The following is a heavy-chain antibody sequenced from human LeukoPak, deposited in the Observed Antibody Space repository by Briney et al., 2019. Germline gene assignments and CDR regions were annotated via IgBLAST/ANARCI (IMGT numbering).Heavy chain of an antibody. CDR1: GFPFSSYG. V-gene: IGHV3-30*02. CDR2: IRYDGSNK. CDR3: AKDKGHYGDYAFAFDI. D-gene: IGHD4-17*01. J-gene: IGHJ3*02. Sequence: GGSLRLSCAASGFPFSSYGMHWVRQAPGKGLEWVAFIRYDGSNKYYADSVKGRFTISRDNSKNTLYLQMNSLRAEDTAVYYSAKDKGHYGDYAFAFDIWGQGTMVTVSS.